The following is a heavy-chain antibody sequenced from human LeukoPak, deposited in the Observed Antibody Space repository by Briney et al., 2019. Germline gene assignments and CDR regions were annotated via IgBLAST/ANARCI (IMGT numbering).Heavy chain of an antibody. J-gene: IGHJ5*02. CDR1: GYSFTSYW. CDR3: ARRTTRYCSSGSCYSENWFDP. D-gene: IGHD2-15*01. Sequence: GESLKISCKGSGYSFTSYWIGWVRQMPGKGLEWMGIIYPGDSDTRYSPSFQGQVTISADKSISTAYLQWSSLKASDTAMYYCARRTTRYCSSGSCYSENWFDPWGQGTLVTVSS. V-gene: IGHV5-51*01. CDR2: IYPGDSDT.